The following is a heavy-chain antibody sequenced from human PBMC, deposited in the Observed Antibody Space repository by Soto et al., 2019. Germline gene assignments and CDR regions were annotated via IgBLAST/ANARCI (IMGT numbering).Heavy chain of an antibody. CDR2: IYWDDDK. CDR1: GFSLATSGVG. V-gene: IGHV2-5*02. CDR3: AHRLCDSSCYWDVGYFDY. D-gene: IGHD2-15*01. J-gene: IGHJ4*02. Sequence: SGPTLVNPTQTLTLTCTFSGFSLATSGVGVGWIRQPPGKALECLALIYWDDDKRYSPSLKSRLTITKDTSKNQVVLTMTNMDPVDTATYYCAHRLCDSSCYWDVGYFDYWGQGTLVTVSS.